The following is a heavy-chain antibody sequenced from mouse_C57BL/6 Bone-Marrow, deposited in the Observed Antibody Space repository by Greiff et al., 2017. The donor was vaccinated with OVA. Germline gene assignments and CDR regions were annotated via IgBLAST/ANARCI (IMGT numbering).Heavy chain of an antibody. Sequence: VQLKESGGGLVKPGGSLKLSCAASGFTFSSYAMSWVRQTPEKRLEWVATISDGGSYTYYPDNVKGRYTISRDNAKNNLYLQMSHLKSEDTAMYYWVCYDYDGAWFAYWGQGTLVTVSA. CDR3: VCYDYDGAWFAY. CDR1: GFTFSSYA. J-gene: IGHJ3*01. D-gene: IGHD2-4*01. V-gene: IGHV5-4*01. CDR2: ISDGGSYT.